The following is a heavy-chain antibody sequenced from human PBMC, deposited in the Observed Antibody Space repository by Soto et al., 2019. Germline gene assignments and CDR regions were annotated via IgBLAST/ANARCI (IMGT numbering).Heavy chain of an antibody. V-gene: IGHV4-31*03. Sequence: PSETLSLTCTVSGGSISSGGYYWSWIRQQPGKGLEWIGYIYYSGSTYYNPSLKSRVTISVDTSKNQFSLKLSSVTAADTAVYYCARGGDYDFWSGYPMGLDYWGQGTLVTVSS. CDR3: ARGGDYDFWSGYPMGLDY. J-gene: IGHJ4*02. D-gene: IGHD3-3*01. CDR2: IYYSGST. CDR1: GGSISSGGYY.